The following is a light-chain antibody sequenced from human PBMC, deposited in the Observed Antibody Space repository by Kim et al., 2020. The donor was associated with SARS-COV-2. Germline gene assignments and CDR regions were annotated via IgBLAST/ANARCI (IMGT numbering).Light chain of an antibody. J-gene: IGKJ1*01. CDR3: QQYTGSPRT. CDR2: GAT. CDR1: QSLSSN. V-gene: IGKV3-20*01. Sequence: EIVLTQSPGTLSLSPGERATLSCRASQSLSSNLAWYQQRPGQAPRLLIYGATTRATGIPDRFTGSGSGTDFTLIITRLEPEDFAVYYCQQYTGSPRTFGQGTKVDIK.